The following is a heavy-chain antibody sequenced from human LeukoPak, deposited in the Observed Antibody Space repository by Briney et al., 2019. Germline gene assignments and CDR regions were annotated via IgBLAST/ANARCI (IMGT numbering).Heavy chain of an antibody. CDR3: ARQLERRYYYYMDV. CDR2: IIPIFATT. Sequence: SVKVSCKASGYTFTSYYMHWVRQAPGQGLEWMGGIIPIFATTNYAQKFQGRVTITADESTSTAYMELSSLRSEDTAVYYCARQLERRYYYYMDVWGKGTTVTVSS. J-gene: IGHJ6*03. V-gene: IGHV1-69*13. CDR1: GYTFTSYY. D-gene: IGHD1-1*01.